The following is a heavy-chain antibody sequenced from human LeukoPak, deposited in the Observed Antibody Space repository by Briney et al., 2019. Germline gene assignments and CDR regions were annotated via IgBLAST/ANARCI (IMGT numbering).Heavy chain of an antibody. CDR2: IYHSGST. CDR1: GYSISSGYY. CDR3: ARASHDYGDYSHFDY. D-gene: IGHD4-17*01. V-gene: IGHV4-38-2*02. Sequence: SETLSLTCTVSGYSISSGYYWGWIRQPPGKGLEWIGEIYHSGSTNYNPSLKTRVTIPVDKSKNQFSLKLSSVTAADTAVYYCARASHDYGDYSHFDYWGQGTLVTVSS. J-gene: IGHJ4*02.